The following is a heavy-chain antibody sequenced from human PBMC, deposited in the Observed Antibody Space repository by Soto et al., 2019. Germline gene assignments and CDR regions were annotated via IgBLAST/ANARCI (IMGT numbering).Heavy chain of an antibody. D-gene: IGHD6-6*01. V-gene: IGHV1-2*02. CDR3: ERDPRWASETKKKARDL. Sequence: SSVKVSCNASGYSFSCYYLHSVRQAPGQGLEWVGWINPISGGVHYSQKFQGRFSVTRDTSTATSYMELSSLRSDDTAMYYCERDPRWASETKKKARDLWGQGTMVTAS. CDR1: GYSFSCYY. CDR2: INPISGGV. J-gene: IGHJ3*01.